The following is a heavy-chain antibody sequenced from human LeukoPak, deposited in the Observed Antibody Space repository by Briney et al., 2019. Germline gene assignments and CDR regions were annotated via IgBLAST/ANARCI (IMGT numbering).Heavy chain of an antibody. D-gene: IGHD3-16*01. CDR2: IKSDGSEK. Sequence: GSLRLSCAASGFTFTNNWRSWVRQAPGKGREWGANIKSDGSEKYYVDSVEGRFTISGDNAKNTVSLQMDSLRGEDTAVYYCVRALGSPTADHWGQGTLVTVSS. V-gene: IGHV3-7*01. CDR1: GFTFTNNW. J-gene: IGHJ4*02. CDR3: VRALGSPTADH.